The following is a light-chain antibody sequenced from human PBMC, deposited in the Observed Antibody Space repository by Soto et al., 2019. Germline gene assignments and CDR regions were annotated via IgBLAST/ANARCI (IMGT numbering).Light chain of an antibody. J-gene: IGKJ2*02. CDR1: ESVDRY. CDR2: DGF. CDR3: QQRARWPST. Sequence: VLTQSPDVLSLSPGQTATLSCRASESVDRYVAWYQQKAGQAPRLLIYDGFTRATGVAARFSGSGSATDFTLIISSLEPEDFAVYYCQQRARWPSTFGPGTKVEIK. V-gene: IGKV3-11*01.